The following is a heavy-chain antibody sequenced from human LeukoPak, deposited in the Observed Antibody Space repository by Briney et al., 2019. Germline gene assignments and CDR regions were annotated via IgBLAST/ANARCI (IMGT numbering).Heavy chain of an antibody. Sequence: QPGGSLRLSCAASGFTFSSYAMSWVRQAPGKGLEWVSAISGSGGSTYYADSVKGRFTISRDNSKNTLYLQMNSLRAEDTAVYYCAKLESYSSGWHQITSHFDYWGQGTLVTVSS. J-gene: IGHJ4*02. D-gene: IGHD6-19*01. CDR3: AKLESYSSGWHQITSHFDY. CDR1: GFTFSSYA. CDR2: ISGSGGST. V-gene: IGHV3-23*01.